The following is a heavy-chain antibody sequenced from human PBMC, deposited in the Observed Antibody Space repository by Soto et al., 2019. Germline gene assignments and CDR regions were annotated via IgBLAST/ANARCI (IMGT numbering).Heavy chain of an antibody. CDR2: IWYDGSNK. J-gene: IGHJ3*02. CDR1: GFTFSSYG. CDR3: ATYSDSSGCSDAFDI. Sequence: QVQLVESGGGVVQPGRSLRLSCAASGFTFSSYGMHWVRQAPGKGLEWVAVIWYDGSNKYYADSVKGRFTISRDNSKNTLYLQMNSLRAEDTAVYYCATYSDSSGCSDAFDIWGQGTMVTVSS. D-gene: IGHD6-19*01. V-gene: IGHV3-33*01.